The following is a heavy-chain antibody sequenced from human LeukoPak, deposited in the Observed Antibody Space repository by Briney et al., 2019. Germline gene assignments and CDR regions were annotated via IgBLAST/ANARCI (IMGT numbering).Heavy chain of an antibody. CDR2: ISWNSGSI. D-gene: IGHD1-26*01. V-gene: IGHV3-9*01. CDR3: ARGIVGATTENWFDP. CDR1: GFIFDDYG. J-gene: IGHJ5*02. Sequence: GGSLRLSCAASGFIFDDYGTHWVRQAPGKGLEWVSGISWNSGSIDYADSVKGRFTISRDNAKNSLYLQMNSLRAEDTAVYYCARGIVGATTENWFDPWGQGTLVTVSS.